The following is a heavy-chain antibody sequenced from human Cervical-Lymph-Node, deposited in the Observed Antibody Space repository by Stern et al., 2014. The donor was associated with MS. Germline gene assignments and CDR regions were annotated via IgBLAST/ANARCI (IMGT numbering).Heavy chain of an antibody. V-gene: IGHV3-15*01. CDR2: VKSKTDGVTT. CDR3: NAWAYCGGDCPRFDY. Sequence: EVHLVESGGDLVKPGGSLRLSCAVSGFSFSDAWMTWVRQAPGKGLEWVGLVKSKTDGVTTDYAAPVKGRFNISRDDSENTVYLQMSSLKTEDTAIYYCNAWAYCGGDCPRFDYWGQGILVTVSS. D-gene: IGHD2-21*02. CDR1: GFSFSDAW. J-gene: IGHJ4*02.